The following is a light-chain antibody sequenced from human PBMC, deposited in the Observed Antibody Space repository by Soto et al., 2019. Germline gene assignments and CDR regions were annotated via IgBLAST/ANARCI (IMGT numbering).Light chain of an antibody. CDR1: STDFGGYNY. Sequence: QSLLTQPASVSGSPGQSITISCTGTSTDFGGYNYVSWYQQHPGKAPKLMISDVSNRPSGVSIRFSGSKSGNTASLTISGLQAEDEADYYCNSYSSSTTLYLFGTGTKVTVL. CDR2: DVS. J-gene: IGLJ1*01. CDR3: NSYSSSTTLYL. V-gene: IGLV2-14*01.